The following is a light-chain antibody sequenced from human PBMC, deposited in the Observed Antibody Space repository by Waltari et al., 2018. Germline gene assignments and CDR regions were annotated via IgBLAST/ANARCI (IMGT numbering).Light chain of an antibody. Sequence: QLVLTQSPSASASLGASVKLTCTLSSGHSRNITAWHQQHPKKGPRYLMKVNSDGSHSKGDEIPDRFSGSSSGAERYLTISSLQSEDEADYYCQTGGHGTWVFGGGTKLTVL. CDR2: VNSDGSH. CDR3: QTGGHGTWV. J-gene: IGLJ3*02. CDR1: SGHSRNI. V-gene: IGLV4-69*01.